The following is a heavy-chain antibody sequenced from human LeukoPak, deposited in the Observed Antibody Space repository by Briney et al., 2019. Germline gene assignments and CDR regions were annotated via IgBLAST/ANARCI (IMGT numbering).Heavy chain of an antibody. CDR3: ARLWFGELLSESDY. Sequence: SVKVSCKASGGTFSSYAISWVRQAPGQGLEWMGGIIPIFGTANYAQKFQGRVTITADESTSTAYMELSSLRSEDTAVYYCARLWFGELLSESDYWGQGTLVTVSS. D-gene: IGHD3-10*01. CDR2: IIPIFGTA. CDR1: GGTFSSYA. J-gene: IGHJ4*02. V-gene: IGHV1-69*13.